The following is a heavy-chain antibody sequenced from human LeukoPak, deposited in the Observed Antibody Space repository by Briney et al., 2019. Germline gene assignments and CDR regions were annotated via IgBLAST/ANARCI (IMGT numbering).Heavy chain of an antibody. Sequence: ASVKVSCKASGYTFTSYGISWVRQAPGQGLEWMGWISAYNGNTNYAQKLQGRVTMTTDTSTSTAYMELRSLRSDDTAVYYCARVSHSWGSHYYYYYMDVWGKGTTVTVSS. CDR3: ARVSHSWGSHYYYYYMDV. CDR1: GYTFTSYG. V-gene: IGHV1-18*01. J-gene: IGHJ6*03. CDR2: ISAYNGNT. D-gene: IGHD7-27*01.